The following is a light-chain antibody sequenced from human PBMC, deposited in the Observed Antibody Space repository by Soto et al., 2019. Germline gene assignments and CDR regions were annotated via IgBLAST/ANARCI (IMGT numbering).Light chain of an antibody. V-gene: IGKV3-15*01. Sequence: EIVMTQSPGTLSLSPGERATLSCRASQSVSNNYLAWYQQKPGQAPRLLIYGTSTRVTGIPARFSGSRSGTEFTLTISSLQSEDFAVYYCQQCDDWPRTFGQGTKVDIK. CDR3: QQCDDWPRT. J-gene: IGKJ1*01. CDR1: QSVSNN. CDR2: GTS.